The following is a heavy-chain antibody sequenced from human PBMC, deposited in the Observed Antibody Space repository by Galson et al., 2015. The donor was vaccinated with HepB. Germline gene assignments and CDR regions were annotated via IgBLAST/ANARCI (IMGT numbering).Heavy chain of an antibody. CDR1: GGSISSGGYY. V-gene: IGHV4-31*03. J-gene: IGHJ4*02. Sequence: TLSLTCTVSGGSISSGGYYWSWIRQHPGKGLEWIGYIYYSGSTYYNPSLKSRVTISVDTSKNQFSLKLSSVTAADTAVYYCARDALSGGLYWGQGTLVTVSS. CDR2: IYYSGST. CDR3: ARDALSGGLY. D-gene: IGHD5-12*01.